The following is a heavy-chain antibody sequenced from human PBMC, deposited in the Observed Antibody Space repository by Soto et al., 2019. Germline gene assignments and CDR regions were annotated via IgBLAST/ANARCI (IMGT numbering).Heavy chain of an antibody. J-gene: IGHJ6*02. V-gene: IGHV1-18*01. CDR2: ISAYNGNT. CDR1: GYTFTCYG. CDR3: ARDSTLENTPPLVYYGMDV. Sequence: QVQLVQSGAEVKKPGASVKVSCKASGYTFTCYGISWVRQAPGQGLEWMGWISAYNGNTNYAQKLQGRVTMTTDTSTSTAYMELRSLRSDDTAVYYCARDSTLENTPPLVYYGMDVWGQGTTVTVSS.